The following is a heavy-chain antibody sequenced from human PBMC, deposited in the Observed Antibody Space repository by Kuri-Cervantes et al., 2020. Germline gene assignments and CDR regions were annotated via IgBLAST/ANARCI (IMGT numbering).Heavy chain of an antibody. V-gene: IGHV3-30*04. CDR1: GFTFSSYA. D-gene: IGHD3-22*01. CDR2: IWYDGSNK. CDR3: AKGQGVVVASIDY. Sequence: GGSLRLSCAASGFTFSSYAMHWVRQAPGKGLEWVAVIWYDGSNKYYADSVKGRFTISRDNSKNTLYLQMNSLRAEDTAVYYCAKGQGVVVASIDYWGQGTLVTVSS. J-gene: IGHJ4*02.